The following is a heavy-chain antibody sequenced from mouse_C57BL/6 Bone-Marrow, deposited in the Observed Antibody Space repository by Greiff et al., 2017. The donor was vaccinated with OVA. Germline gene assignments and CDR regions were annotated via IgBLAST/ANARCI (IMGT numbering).Heavy chain of an antibody. D-gene: IGHD1-1*01. V-gene: IGHV1-80*01. CDR2: IYPGDGET. CDR1: GYSFSSYW. J-gene: IGHJ1*03. CDR3: ARSFGGSSSYWYFDV. Sequence: QVQLQQSGAELVKPGASVKISCKASGYSFSSYWMNWVKQRPGKGLEWIGQIYPGDGETNYNGKFKGKATLTADKSSSTAYMQLSSLTSEDSAVYFCARSFGGSSSYWYFDVWGTGTTVTVSS.